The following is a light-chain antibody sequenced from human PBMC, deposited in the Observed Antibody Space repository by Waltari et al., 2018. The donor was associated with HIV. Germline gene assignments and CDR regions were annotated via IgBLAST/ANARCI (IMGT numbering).Light chain of an antibody. V-gene: IGLV1-40*01. Sequence: QSVLTQPPSLSGAPGQTVTISCTGTSSNIGADYHVHWYQQLPGTAPKLLIWGTAMRPSGVPDRVSGSKSGTSASLAITGLQADDEADYYCQSYDSSLSAWVFGGGTKLTVL. CDR2: GTA. CDR1: SSNIGADYH. J-gene: IGLJ3*02. CDR3: QSYDSSLSAWV.